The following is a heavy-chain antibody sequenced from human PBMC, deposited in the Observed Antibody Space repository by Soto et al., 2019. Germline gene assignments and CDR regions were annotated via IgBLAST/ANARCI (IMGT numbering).Heavy chain of an antibody. D-gene: IGHD2-15*01. Sequence: ASVKVSCKVSGHKVTELSIYWMRQSPGTGLECMGGVDPKDGLPVYAQNFEGRVTMTEDASTDTAYLEVENLRSEDTAVYFCATVVGLGRYYCDAWGQGSLVAVSS. V-gene: IGHV1-24*01. CDR3: ATVVGLGRYYCDA. CDR2: VDPKDGLP. CDR1: GHKVTELS. J-gene: IGHJ5*02.